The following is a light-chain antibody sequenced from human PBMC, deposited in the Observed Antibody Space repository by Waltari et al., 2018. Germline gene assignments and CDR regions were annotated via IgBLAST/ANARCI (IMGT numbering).Light chain of an antibody. V-gene: IGKV3-20*01. CDR3: QKYDFLPAT. CDR2: HTS. J-gene: IGKJ1*01. Sequence: RAPLSCRAIQGVVKYLTWYQQRPRQPPRLLLYHTSIRATGIPGMFSGSGYGTDFSLTISRLEPDDFAVYYCQKYDFLPATFGQGTTVEIK. CDR1: QGVVKY.